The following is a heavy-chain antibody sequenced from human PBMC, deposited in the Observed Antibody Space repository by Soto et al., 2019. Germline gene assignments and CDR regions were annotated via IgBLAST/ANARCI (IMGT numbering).Heavy chain of an antibody. Sequence: GGSLRLSCAASGFTFSSYAMSWVRQAPGKGLEWVSAISGSGGSTYYADSVNGRVTISRDNSKNTLYLQMNSLRAEDTAVYYFAKGKALGTFDYWDQGTLVTVSS. V-gene: IGHV3-23*01. CDR2: ISGSGGST. J-gene: IGHJ4*02. CDR3: AKGKALGTFDY. CDR1: GFTFSSYA.